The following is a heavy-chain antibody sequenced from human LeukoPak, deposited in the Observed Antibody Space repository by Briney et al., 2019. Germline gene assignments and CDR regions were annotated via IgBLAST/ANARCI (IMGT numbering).Heavy chain of an antibody. CDR2: ISSSSSYI. CDR1: GFTFSSYS. D-gene: IGHD6-13*01. V-gene: IGHV3-21*01. CDR3: AREGIAAGSGN. Sequence: GGCLRLSCPASGFTFSSYSMNCVRQAARKWREWLSSISSSSSYIYYADSMKGRFTISRDNAKNSLYLQMNSLRGEDTAVYYCAREGIAAGSGNWGQGTLVTVSS. J-gene: IGHJ4*02.